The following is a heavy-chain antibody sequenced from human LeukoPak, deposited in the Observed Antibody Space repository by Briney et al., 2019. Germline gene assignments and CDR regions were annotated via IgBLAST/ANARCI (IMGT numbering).Heavy chain of an antibody. CDR3: ARSDCSSTSCYTGSAFDI. CDR2: IYYSGST. CDR1: GGSISSYY. J-gene: IGHJ3*02. V-gene: IGHV4-59*01. Sequence: PSETLSLTCTVSGGSISSYYWSWIRQPPGKGLEWIGYIYYSGSTNYSPSLKSRVTISVDTSKNQFSLKLSSVTAADTAVYYCARSDCSSTSCYTGSAFDIWGQGTMVTVSS. D-gene: IGHD2-2*02.